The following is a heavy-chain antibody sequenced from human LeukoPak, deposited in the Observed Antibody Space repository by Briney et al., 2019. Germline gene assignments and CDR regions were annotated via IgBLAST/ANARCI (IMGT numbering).Heavy chain of an antibody. V-gene: IGHV3-74*01. CDR2: IKDDGTT. Sequence: GGSLRLSCAVSGFTFSSRLMHWVRQAPGKGLVWGALIKDDGTTNYADSVRGRFTASRDDAKNTVYLQMSSLRADDTAVYYCHPLSYVSNWGQGTLVTVSA. CDR3: HPLSYVSN. D-gene: IGHD3-22*01. J-gene: IGHJ4*02. CDR1: GFTFSSRL.